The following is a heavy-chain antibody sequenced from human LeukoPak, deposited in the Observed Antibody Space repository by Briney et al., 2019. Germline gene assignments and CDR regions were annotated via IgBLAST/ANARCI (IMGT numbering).Heavy chain of an antibody. V-gene: IGHV6-1*01. CDR1: GDRVSSNSAA. J-gene: IGHJ4*02. CDR2: TYYRSKWYN. Sequence: SQTLSLTCAISGDRVSSNSAAWNWIRQSPSRGLEWLGRTYYRSKWYNDYAVSVKSRITINSDKSKNQFSLQLNSVTPEDTAVYYCARSLSDGTVAGFDYWGQGTLVTVSS. CDR3: ARSLSDGTVAGFDY. D-gene: IGHD6-19*01.